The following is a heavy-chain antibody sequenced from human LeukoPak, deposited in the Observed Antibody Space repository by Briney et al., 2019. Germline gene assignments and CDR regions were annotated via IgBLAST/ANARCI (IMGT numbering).Heavy chain of an antibody. CDR2: IRHDGSNK. J-gene: IGHJ4*02. CDR3: ANLGMGIDY. V-gene: IGHV3-30*02. Sequence: GGSLRLSCAASGFTFSSYDMHWVRQPPGKGLEWVAFIRHDGSNKHYADSVKGRFTISRHNSKNTLYLQMNSLRAEDTAVYLCANLGMGIDYWGQGTLVTVST. D-gene: IGHD7-27*01. CDR1: GFTFSSYD.